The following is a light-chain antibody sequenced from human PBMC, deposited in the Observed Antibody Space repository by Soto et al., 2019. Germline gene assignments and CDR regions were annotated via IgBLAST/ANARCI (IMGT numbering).Light chain of an antibody. CDR1: KSDIGVYDF. Sequence: QSALTQPPSASGSPGQSVTISCTGTKSDIGVYDFVSWYQHHPGKAPRLIIYEVVQRPSGVPDRFSGSKSGNTASLTVSGLQAADEADSFCKSYAGSNTYVFGSATKVTVL. CDR3: KSYAGSNTYV. V-gene: IGLV2-8*01. CDR2: EVV. J-gene: IGLJ1*01.